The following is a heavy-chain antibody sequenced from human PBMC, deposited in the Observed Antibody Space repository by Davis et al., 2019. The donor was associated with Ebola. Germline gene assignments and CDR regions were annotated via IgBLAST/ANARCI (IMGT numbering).Heavy chain of an antibody. CDR1: GVSFSGSY. J-gene: IGHJ4*02. V-gene: IGHV4-34*01. CDR3: ARGPDIAY. CDR2: VNHSGST. Sequence: SETLSLTCAVYGVSFSGSYWSWIRQSPGNGLEWIGEVNHSGSTNYNPSLKSRVTISIDTSKNQFSLKVSSVTAADTAVYYCARGPDIAYWGQGTLVTVSS. D-gene: IGHD3-9*01.